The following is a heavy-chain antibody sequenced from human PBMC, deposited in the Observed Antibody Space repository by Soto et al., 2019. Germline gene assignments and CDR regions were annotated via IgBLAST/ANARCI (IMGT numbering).Heavy chain of an antibody. V-gene: IGHV3-7*01. Sequence: EVQLVESGGGLVQPGGSLRLSCAAYGFTFSSYWMSWVRQAPGKGVEWVANIKQDGSEKYYVDSVKGRFTISRDNAKNSVYLQMNSLRAEDTAVYYCARLWDTVVTPYYFDYWGQGTLVTDSS. CDR1: GFTFSSYW. CDR2: IKQDGSEK. CDR3: ARLWDTVVTPYYFDY. J-gene: IGHJ4*02. D-gene: IGHD2-15*01.